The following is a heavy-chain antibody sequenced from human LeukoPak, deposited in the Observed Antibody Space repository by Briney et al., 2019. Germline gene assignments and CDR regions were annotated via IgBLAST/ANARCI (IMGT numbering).Heavy chain of an antibody. J-gene: IGHJ4*02. CDR1: GGTFISYA. V-gene: IGHV1-69*05. D-gene: IGHD4-17*01. CDR3: ARDKADYGDYIFDY. CDR2: IIPIFGTA. Sequence: SXXVSCKASGGTFISYAISWVRQAPGQGLEWMGGIIPIFGTANYAQKFQGRVTITTDESTSTAYMELSSLRSEDTAVYYCARDKADYGDYIFDYWGQGTLVTVSS.